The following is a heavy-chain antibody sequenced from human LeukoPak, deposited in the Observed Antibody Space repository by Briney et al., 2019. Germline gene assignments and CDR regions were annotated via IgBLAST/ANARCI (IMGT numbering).Heavy chain of an antibody. V-gene: IGHV3-48*01. CDR1: GFTFSSYS. Sequence: GGSLRLSCAASGFTFSSYSMNWVRQAPGKGLEWVSYISSSGSTIYYADSVKGRFTISRDNSKNTLYLQMNSLRAEDTAVYYCVKPVTRKVAGIFDYWGQGTLVTVSS. J-gene: IGHJ4*02. D-gene: IGHD6-19*01. CDR2: ISSSGSTI. CDR3: VKPVTRKVAGIFDY.